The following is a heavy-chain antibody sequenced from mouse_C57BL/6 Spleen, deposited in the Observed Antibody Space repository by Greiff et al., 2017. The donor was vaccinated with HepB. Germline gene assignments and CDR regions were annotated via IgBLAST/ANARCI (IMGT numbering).Heavy chain of an antibody. D-gene: IGHD1-1*01. J-gene: IGHJ2*01. CDR3: ARGTTVVAPFDY. V-gene: IGHV14-2*01. Sequence: EVMLVESGAELVKPGASVKLSCTASGFNIKDYYMHWVKQRTEQGLEWIGRIDPEDGETKYAPKFQGKATITADTSSNTAYLQLSSRTSEDTAVYYCARGTTVVAPFDYWGQGTTLTVSS. CDR1: GFNIKDYY. CDR2: IDPEDGET.